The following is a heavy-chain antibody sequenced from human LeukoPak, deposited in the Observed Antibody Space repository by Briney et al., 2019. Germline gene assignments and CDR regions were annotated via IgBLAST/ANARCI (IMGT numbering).Heavy chain of an antibody. CDR2: IYYSGST. D-gene: IGHD6-6*01. Sequence: DTLSLTCTVSGGSISSYYWSWIRQPPGKGLEWIGYIYYSGSTNYNPSLKSRVTMSQNTSKNQFSLKLSSVTAADPAVYYCARGSSSSDDYWGQGTLVTVPS. J-gene: IGHJ4*02. V-gene: IGHV4-59*07. CDR3: ARGSSSSDDY. CDR1: GGSISSYY.